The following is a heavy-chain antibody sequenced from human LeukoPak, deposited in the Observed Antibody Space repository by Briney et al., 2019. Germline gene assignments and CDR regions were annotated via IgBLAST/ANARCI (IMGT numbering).Heavy chain of an antibody. CDR2: IYSGGST. CDR1: GFTVSSNY. D-gene: IGHD6-19*01. J-gene: IGHJ4*02. Sequence: PGGSLRLSCAASGFTVSSNYMSWVRQAPGKGLEWVSVIYSGGSTYYADSVKGRFTISRDNSKNTLYLQMNSLRAEDTAVYYCAKDSEYSSGLYFDYWGQGTLVTVSS. CDR3: AKDSEYSSGLYFDY. V-gene: IGHV3-53*01.